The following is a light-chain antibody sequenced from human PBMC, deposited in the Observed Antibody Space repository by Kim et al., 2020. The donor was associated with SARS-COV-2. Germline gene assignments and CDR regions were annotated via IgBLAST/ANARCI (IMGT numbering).Light chain of an antibody. CDR3: NSRDSSGNHP. Sequence: VALGKTVRITCKGDSLRSYYASWYQQKPGQAPVLVIYGKNNRPSGIPDRFSGSSSGNTASLTITGAQAEDEADYYCNSRDSSGNHPFGTGTKVTVL. V-gene: IGLV3-19*01. CDR2: GKN. CDR1: SLRSYY. J-gene: IGLJ1*01.